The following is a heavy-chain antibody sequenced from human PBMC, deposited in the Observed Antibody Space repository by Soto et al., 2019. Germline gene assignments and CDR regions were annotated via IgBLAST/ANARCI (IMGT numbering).Heavy chain of an antibody. CDR2: ISSSSSTI. J-gene: IGHJ5*02. CDR3: ARERAVGIAVALNWFDP. V-gene: IGHV3-48*02. Sequence: GGSLRLSCAASVVTFSSYSMNWVRQAPGKGLEWVSYISSSSSTIYYADSVKGRFTISRDNAKNSLYLQMNSLRDEDTAVYYCARERAVGIAVALNWFDPWGQGTLVTVSS. D-gene: IGHD6-19*01. CDR1: VVTFSSYS.